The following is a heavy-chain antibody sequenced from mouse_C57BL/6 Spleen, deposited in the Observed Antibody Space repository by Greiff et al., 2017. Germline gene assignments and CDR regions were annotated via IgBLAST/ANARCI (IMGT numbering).Heavy chain of an antibody. CDR3: ARSVSYAMDY. V-gene: IGHV1-54*01. CDR2: INPGSGGT. CDR1: GYAFTNYL. D-gene: IGHD1-1*01. J-gene: IGHJ4*01. Sequence: VQVVESGAELVRPGTSVKVSCKASGYAFTNYLIEWVKQRPGQGLEWIGVINPGSGGTNYNEKFKGKATLTADKSSSTAYMQLSSLTSEDSAVYFCARSVSYAMDYWGQGTSVTVSS.